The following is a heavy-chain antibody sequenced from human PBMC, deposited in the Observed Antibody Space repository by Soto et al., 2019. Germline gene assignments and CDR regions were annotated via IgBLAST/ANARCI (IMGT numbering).Heavy chain of an antibody. V-gene: IGHV4-34*01. CDR3: ARVNREMATTFYYYYYGMDV. CDR1: GGSFSGYY. J-gene: IGHJ6*02. Sequence: ETLSLTCAVYGGSFSGYYWSWIRQPPGKGLEWIGEINHSGSTNYNPSLKSRVTISVDTSKNQFSLKLSSVTAADTAVYYCARVNREMATTFYYYYYGMDVWGQGTTVTVSS. D-gene: IGHD5-12*01. CDR2: INHSGST.